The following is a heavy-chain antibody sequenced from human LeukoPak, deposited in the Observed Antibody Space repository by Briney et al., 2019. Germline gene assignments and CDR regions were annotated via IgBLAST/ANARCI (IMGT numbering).Heavy chain of an antibody. CDR2: ISAYNGNT. CDR3: ARGSGSSGVPTRALGY. V-gene: IGHV1-18*01. CDR1: GYTFTSYG. Sequence: ASVKVSCKASGYTFTSYGISWVRQAPGQGLEGMGGISAYNGNTNYAQKLQGRVTMTTDTSTSTAYMELRSLRSDDTAVYYCARGSGSSGVPTRALGYWGQGTLVTVSS. J-gene: IGHJ4*02. D-gene: IGHD6-25*01.